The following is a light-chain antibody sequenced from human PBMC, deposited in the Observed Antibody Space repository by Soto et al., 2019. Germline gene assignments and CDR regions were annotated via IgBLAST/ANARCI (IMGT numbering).Light chain of an antibody. CDR1: QSVSSN. CDR2: GAS. V-gene: IGKV3-15*01. Sequence: EIVMTQSPATLSVSPGERATLSCRASQSVSSNLAWYQQKPGQAPRLLIYGASTMATGFPARFSGSGSGTEFTLTISSLQSEDFAVYYCQQYNNWPPANTFGQGTKLEIK. J-gene: IGKJ2*01. CDR3: QQYNNWPPANT.